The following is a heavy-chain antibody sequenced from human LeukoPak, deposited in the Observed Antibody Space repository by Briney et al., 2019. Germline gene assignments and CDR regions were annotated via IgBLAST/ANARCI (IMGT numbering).Heavy chain of an antibody. CDR1: GGTFSSYA. CDR2: IIPIFGTA. V-gene: IGHV1-69*05. J-gene: IGHJ6*03. CDR3: ARSPYYYYYMDV. Sequence: SVKVSCKASGGTFSSYAISWVRQAPGQGLEWMGGIIPIFGTANYAQKFQGRVTITTDESTSTAYMELSSLRSEDTAVYYCARSPYYYYYMDVWGNGTTVTVSS.